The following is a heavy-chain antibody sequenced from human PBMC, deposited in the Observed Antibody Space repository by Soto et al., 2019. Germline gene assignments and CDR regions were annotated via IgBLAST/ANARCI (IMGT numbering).Heavy chain of an antibody. J-gene: IGHJ4*02. CDR1: GGSFSGYY. V-gene: IGHV4-34*01. Sequence: SETLSLTCAVCGGSFSGYYWSWIRQPPGKGLEWIGEINHSGSTNYNPSLKSRVTISVDTSKNQFSLKLSSVTAADTAVYYCARYGYSSSAGDYFDYWGQGTLVTVSS. CDR2: INHSGST. CDR3: ARYGYSSSAGDYFDY. D-gene: IGHD6-6*01.